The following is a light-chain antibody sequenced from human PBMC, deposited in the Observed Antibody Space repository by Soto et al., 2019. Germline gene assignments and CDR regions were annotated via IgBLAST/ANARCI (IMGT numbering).Light chain of an antibody. V-gene: IGKV3-15*01. CDR3: QQYNNWPQT. CDR2: GYS. Sequence: EIVMTQSPSTLSVSPGERATLSCRASQSVSSNLAWYQQKPGQAPRLLIYGYSTRATGSPARLSGRRSGAEVTLTVSGLQSEDFSVYYCQQYNNWPQTFDQENKVDIK. CDR1: QSVSSN. J-gene: IGKJ1*01.